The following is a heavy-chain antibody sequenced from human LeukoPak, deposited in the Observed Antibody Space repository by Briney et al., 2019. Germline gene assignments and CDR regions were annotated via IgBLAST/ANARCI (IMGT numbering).Heavy chain of an antibody. J-gene: IGHJ5*02. CDR3: ARGSKVLEWPTENWFDP. Sequence: ASVKVSCKASGGTFSSYAISWVRQAPGQGLEWMGRIIPIFGTANYAQKFQGRVTITTDESTSTAYMELSGLRSEDMAVYYCARGSKVLEWPTENWFDPWGQGTLVTVSS. V-gene: IGHV1-69*05. D-gene: IGHD3-3*01. CDR1: GGTFSSYA. CDR2: IIPIFGTA.